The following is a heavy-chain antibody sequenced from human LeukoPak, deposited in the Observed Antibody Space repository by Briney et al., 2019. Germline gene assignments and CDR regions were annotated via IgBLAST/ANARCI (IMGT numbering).Heavy chain of an antibody. CDR3: ARVLRAASWRSYDY. J-gene: IGHJ4*02. D-gene: IGHD5-18*01. V-gene: IGHV4-59*01. CDR1: GGSFSGYY. Sequence: PSETLSLTCAVYGGSFSGYYWSWIRQPPGKGLEWIGYIYYNGDTNYNPSLKSRVIISIDTSSNQFSLSLNSMTAADTAVYYCARVLRAASWRSYDYWGQGSLVTVSS. CDR2: IYYNGDT.